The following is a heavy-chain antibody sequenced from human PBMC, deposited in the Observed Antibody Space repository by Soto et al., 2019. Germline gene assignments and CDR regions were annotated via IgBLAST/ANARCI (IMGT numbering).Heavy chain of an antibody. CDR2: MNPSSGNT. CDR1: GYTFTSYD. Sequence: ASVKVSCKASGYTFTSYDINWVRQATGQGLEWMGWMNPSSGNTGYAQKFQGRVTMTRNTSISTAYMELSNLRSEDTAVYYCARLKSYYYYMDVWGKGTTVTVSS. V-gene: IGHV1-8*01. CDR3: ARLKSYYYYMDV. J-gene: IGHJ6*03.